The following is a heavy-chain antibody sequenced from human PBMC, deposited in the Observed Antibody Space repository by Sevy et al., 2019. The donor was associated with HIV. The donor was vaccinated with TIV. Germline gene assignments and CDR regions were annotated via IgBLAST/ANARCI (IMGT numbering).Heavy chain of an antibody. CDR2: ISGSGGST. D-gene: IGHD6-19*01. J-gene: IGHJ2*01. Sequence: GRSLRLSCAASGFTFSSYAMSWVRQAPGKGLEWVSAISGSGGSTYYADSVKGRFTISRDNSKNTLSLQMNSLRAEDTAVYYCAKDGGYSSGWYELGYFDLWGRGTLVTVSS. V-gene: IGHV3-23*01. CDR1: GFTFSSYA. CDR3: AKDGGYSSGWYELGYFDL.